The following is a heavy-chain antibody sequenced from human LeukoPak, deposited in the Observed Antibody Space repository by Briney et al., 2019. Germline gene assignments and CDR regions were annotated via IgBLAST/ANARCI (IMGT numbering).Heavy chain of an antibody. CDR2: IYTSGST. D-gene: IGHD3-10*01. J-gene: IGHJ4*02. Sequence: PSETLSLTCTVSGGSISSYYWSWIRQPAGKGLEWVGRIYTSGSTNYNPSLKSRVTMSVDTSKNQFSLKLSSVTAADTAVYYCARGGGYYYGSGSWFDYWGQGTLVTVSS. V-gene: IGHV4-4*07. CDR3: ARGGGYYYGSGSWFDY. CDR1: GGSISSYY.